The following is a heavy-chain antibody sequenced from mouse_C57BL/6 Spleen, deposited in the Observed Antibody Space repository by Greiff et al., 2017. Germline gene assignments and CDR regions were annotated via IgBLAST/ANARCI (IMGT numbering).Heavy chain of an antibody. CDR1: GYSFTGYY. D-gene: IGHD1-1*01. V-gene: IGHV1-31*01. CDR3: ALFITTVVATEDY. Sequence: EVKLQESGPELVKPGASVKISCKASGYSFTGYYMHWVKQSHGNILDWIGYIYPYNGVSSYNQKFKGKATLTVDKSSSTAYMELRSLTSEDSAVYYCALFITTVVATEDYWGQGTTLTVSA. CDR2: IYPYNGVS. J-gene: IGHJ2*01.